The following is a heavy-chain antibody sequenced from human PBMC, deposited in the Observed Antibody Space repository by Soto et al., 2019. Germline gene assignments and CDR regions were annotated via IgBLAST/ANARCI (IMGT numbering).Heavy chain of an antibody. CDR1: GYTFTNYW. Sequence: PGESLKIACNGSGYTFTNYWIGWVRQMPGKGPEWMGIIYPGDSDTKYNPSFQGQVTISADKSITTTYLQWSSLKASDTAIYYCAASIFYYGMDVWGQGTTGTVSS. CDR2: IYPGDSDT. J-gene: IGHJ6*02. CDR3: AASIFYYGMDV. V-gene: IGHV5-51*01.